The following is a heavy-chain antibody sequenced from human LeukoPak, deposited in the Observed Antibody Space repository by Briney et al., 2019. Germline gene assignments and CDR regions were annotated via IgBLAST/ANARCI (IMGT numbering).Heavy chain of an antibody. J-gene: IGHJ4*02. V-gene: IGHV3-23*01. CDR2: ISGSGGST. Sequence: GGSLRLSCVASGFTFSSYAMSWVRQAPGKGLEWVSAISGSGGSTYYADSVKGRFTISRDNSKNTLYLQMNSLRAEDTAVYYCAKHKESWNSCFDYWGQGTLVTVSS. CDR1: GFTFSSYA. CDR3: AKHKESWNSCFDY. D-gene: IGHD1-7*01.